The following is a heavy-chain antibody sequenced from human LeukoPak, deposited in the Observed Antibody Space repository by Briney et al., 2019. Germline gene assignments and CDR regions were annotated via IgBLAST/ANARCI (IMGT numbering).Heavy chain of an antibody. D-gene: IGHD1-1*01. CDR2: LYTGDTT. V-gene: IGHV3-53*01. J-gene: IGHJ4*02. CDR3: ARGGAFYWNPRY. Sequence: GGSLRLSCVASGFTVSDYYMSWVRQAPGKGLEWVSLLYTGDTTIYADSVEGRFTISRDDSKNTIYLHMTTLRGEDTAVYYCARGGAFYWNPRYWGQGTLVTVSS. CDR1: GFTVSDYY.